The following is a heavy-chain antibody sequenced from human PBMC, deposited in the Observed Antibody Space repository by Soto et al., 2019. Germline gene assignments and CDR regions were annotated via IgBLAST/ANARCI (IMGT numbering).Heavy chain of an antibody. D-gene: IGHD5-12*01. CDR3: ARHTSSSGYDYLWYY. V-gene: IGHV3-21*04. Sequence: PGGSLRLSCAASGFSFSSYAMSWVRQAPGKGLEWVSVITGNGVYTYYADSVKGRFTISRDNAKNSLYLQMNSLRAEDTAVYYCARHTSSSGYDYLWYYWGQGTLVTVS. J-gene: IGHJ4*02. CDR1: GFSFSSYA. CDR2: ITGNGVYT.